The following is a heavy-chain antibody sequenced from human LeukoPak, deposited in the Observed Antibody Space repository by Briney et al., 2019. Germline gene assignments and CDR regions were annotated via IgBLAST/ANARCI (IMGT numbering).Heavy chain of an antibody. Sequence: GGSLRLSCAASGFTVSAYALAWVRQAPGKGLEWVSTIYDDNTYYADSVKGRFAISTDNSKNTLYLQMNSLRVEDTAVYFCAARKVRGVWFYLDYWGQGTLVTFSS. D-gene: IGHD3-10*01. CDR2: IYDDNT. CDR1: GFTVSAYA. CDR3: AARKVRGVWFYLDY. J-gene: IGHJ4*02. V-gene: IGHV3-23*01.